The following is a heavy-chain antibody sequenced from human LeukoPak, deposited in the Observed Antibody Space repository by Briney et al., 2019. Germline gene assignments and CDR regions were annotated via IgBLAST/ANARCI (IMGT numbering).Heavy chain of an antibody. CDR1: GFTLSSFW. J-gene: IGHJ4*02. Sequence: GGPLRLSCAASGFTLSSFWMSWVRQAPGKGLEWVANIQQDGSEKEYVDSVKGRFTISRDNAKNSLYLQMNSLRAEDTAVYFCARLGNRYCSGGSCSYMPYWGQGTLVTVSS. D-gene: IGHD2-15*01. CDR2: IQQDGSEK. CDR3: ARLGNRYCSGGSCSYMPY. V-gene: IGHV3-7*01.